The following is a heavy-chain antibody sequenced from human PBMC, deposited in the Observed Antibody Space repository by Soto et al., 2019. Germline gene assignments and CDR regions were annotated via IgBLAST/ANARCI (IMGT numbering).Heavy chain of an antibody. CDR2: ISYDASNK. CDR1: GFTFSRYG. D-gene: IGHD4-4*01. V-gene: IGHV3-30*18. J-gene: IGHJ6*03. Sequence: QVQLVESGGGVVQPGRSLRLSCAASGFTFSRYGMHWVRQAPGKGLEWVAVISYDASNKYYADAVKDRFTISRDNSTNTLYLQMNSLRAEDTAVYYCAKERGSLHLRYYYYMDVWGKGTTVTVSS. CDR3: AKERGSLHLRYYYYMDV.